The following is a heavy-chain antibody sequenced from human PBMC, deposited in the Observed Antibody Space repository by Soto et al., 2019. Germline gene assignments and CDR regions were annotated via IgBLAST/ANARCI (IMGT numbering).Heavy chain of an antibody. CDR2: INAGNGNT. D-gene: IGHD6-19*01. V-gene: IGHV1-3*05. Sequence: QVQLVQSGAEEKKPGASVKVSCKAPGYTFTGYAMHWVRQAPGQRLEWMGWINAGNGNTKYSQKFQGRVTITRDTSASTAYMELSSLRSEDTAVYYCARAVAVPADLDYWGQGTLVTVSS. CDR3: ARAVAVPADLDY. CDR1: GYTFTGYA. J-gene: IGHJ4*02.